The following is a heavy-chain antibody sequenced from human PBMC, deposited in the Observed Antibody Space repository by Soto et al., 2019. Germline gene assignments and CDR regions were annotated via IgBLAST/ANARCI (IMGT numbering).Heavy chain of an antibody. V-gene: IGHV3-21*02. CDR3: ARTYSTYRSLVGAFDI. Sequence: EVQLVESGGGLVKPGGSLRLSCAASGFNFSSYTMNWVRQAPGKGLEWVSSISGTSSYMYYGDSVKGRFTISRDNAQNSLYLQMNSLRPEDTAVYFCARTYSTYRSLVGAFDIWGQGTVVSVST. CDR2: ISGTSSYM. CDR1: GFNFSSYT. J-gene: IGHJ3*02. D-gene: IGHD4-4*01.